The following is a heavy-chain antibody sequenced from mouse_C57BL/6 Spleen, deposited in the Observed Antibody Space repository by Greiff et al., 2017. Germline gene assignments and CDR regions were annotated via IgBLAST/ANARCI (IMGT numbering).Heavy chain of an antibody. D-gene: IGHD1-1*01. Sequence: QVQLKQPGAELVKPGASVKVSCKASGYTFTSYWMHWVKQRPGQGLEWIGRIHPSDSDTNYNQKFKGKATLTVDKSSSTAYMQLSSLTSEDSAVYYCAIGATVWYFDVWGTGTTVTVSS. CDR3: AIGATVWYFDV. CDR1: GYTFTSYW. V-gene: IGHV1-74*01. CDR2: IHPSDSDT. J-gene: IGHJ1*03.